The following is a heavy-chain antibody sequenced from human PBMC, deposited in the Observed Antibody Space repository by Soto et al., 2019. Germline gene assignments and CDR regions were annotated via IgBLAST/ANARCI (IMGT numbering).Heavy chain of an antibody. Sequence: EVQLVESGGGLVQPGGSLRLSCAASGFSLSSYWMSWVRQAPGKGLEWVANMNQDGSERDYVGSVKGRFTFTRDNAKNSLYLPMNGLRAEDTAVYYWARLSTSAGRRELACWGQGTLVTVSS. CDR1: GFSLSSYW. V-gene: IGHV3-7*01. J-gene: IGHJ4*02. CDR2: MNQDGSER. CDR3: ARLSTSAGRRELAC. D-gene: IGHD1-1*01.